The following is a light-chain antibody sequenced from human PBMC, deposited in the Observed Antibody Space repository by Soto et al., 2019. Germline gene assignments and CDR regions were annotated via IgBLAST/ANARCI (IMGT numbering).Light chain of an antibody. CDR1: QSVSAW. V-gene: IGKV1-5*03. CDR2: KAS. J-gene: IGKJ2*01. CDR3: QQSYT. Sequence: DIQLTQSPSTLSASVGDRVTITCRASQSVSAWLALYQLKPGKAPQLLIYKASILETGVPSRFRGSVSGAEFTLTISSLQPDDLGTYFCQQSYTFGQGTRLEIK.